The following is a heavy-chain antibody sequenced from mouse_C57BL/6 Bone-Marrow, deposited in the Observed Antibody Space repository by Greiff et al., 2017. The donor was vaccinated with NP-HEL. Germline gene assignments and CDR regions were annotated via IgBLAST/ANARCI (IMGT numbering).Heavy chain of an antibody. CDR2: IHPNSGST. CDR1: GYTFTSYW. Sequence: QVQLQQPGAELVKPGASVKLSCKASGYTFTSYWMHWVKQRPGQGLEWIGMIHPNSGSTNYNEKFKSKATLTVDKSSSTAYMQISSLTSEDSAVYYCARRGYYYGSVWGTGTTVTVSS. J-gene: IGHJ1*03. D-gene: IGHD1-1*01. CDR3: ARRGYYYGSV. V-gene: IGHV1-64*01.